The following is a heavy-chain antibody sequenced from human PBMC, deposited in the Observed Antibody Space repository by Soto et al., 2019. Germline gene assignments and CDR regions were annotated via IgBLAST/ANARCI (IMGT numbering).Heavy chain of an antibody. CDR1: GCTFSDYY. V-gene: IGHV3-11*01. J-gene: IGHJ4*02. Sequence: GGSLRLSCAASGCTFSDYYMSWIRQAPGKGLEWVSYISSSGSTIYYADSVKGRFTISRDNAKNSLYLQMNSLRAEDTAVYYCARKDSLGSGSYDYWGQGTLFTLSS. D-gene: IGHD3-10*02. CDR3: ARKDSLGSGSYDY. CDR2: ISSSGSTI.